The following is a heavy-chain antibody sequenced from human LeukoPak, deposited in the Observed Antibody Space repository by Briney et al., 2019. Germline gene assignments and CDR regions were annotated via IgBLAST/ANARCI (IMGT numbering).Heavy chain of an antibody. J-gene: IGHJ6*02. CDR2: ISYDGSNK. CDR1: GFTFSSYG. CDR3: ARDIRDYYDSSGYYYYYYGMDV. D-gene: IGHD3-22*01. V-gene: IGHV3-30*03. Sequence: PGGSLRLSCAASGFTFSSYGMHWVRQAPGKGLEWVAIISYDGSNKYYADSVKGRFTISRDNSKNTLYLQMNSLRAEDTAVYYCARDIRDYYDSSGYYYYYYGMDVWGQGTTVTVSS.